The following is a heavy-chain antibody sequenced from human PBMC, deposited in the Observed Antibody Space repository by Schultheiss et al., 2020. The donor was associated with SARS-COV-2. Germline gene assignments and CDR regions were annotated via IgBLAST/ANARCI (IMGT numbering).Heavy chain of an antibody. CDR2: ISGSGGST. CDR1: GFTFSSYA. V-gene: IGHV3-23*01. Sequence: GGSLRLSCAASGFTFSSYAMSWVRQAPGKGLEWVSAISGSGGSTYYADSVKGRFTISRDNSKNTLYLQMNSLRAEDTAVYYCARDQILWFGELSLSYGMDVWGQGTTVTVSS. J-gene: IGHJ6*02. D-gene: IGHD3-10*01. CDR3: ARDQILWFGELSLSYGMDV.